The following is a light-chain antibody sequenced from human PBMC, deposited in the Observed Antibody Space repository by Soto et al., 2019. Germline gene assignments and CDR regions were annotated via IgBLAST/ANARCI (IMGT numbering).Light chain of an antibody. Sequence: QSVLTQPTSVSGSPGQSITISCTGNHNDIGTYDYVSWYQQHPGRAPRLLIYGVTTRPSGISDRFSASKSGLTASLTISGLQAEDEADYFCCSYAVRDTFYVFGTGTKVTVL. CDR3: CSYAVRDTFYV. V-gene: IGLV2-14*03. J-gene: IGLJ1*01. CDR2: GVT. CDR1: HNDIGTYDY.